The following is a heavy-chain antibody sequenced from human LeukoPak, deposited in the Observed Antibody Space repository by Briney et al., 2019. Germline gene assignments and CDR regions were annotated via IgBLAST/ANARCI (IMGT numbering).Heavy chain of an antibody. Sequence: SETLSLICTVSGGSIRSTTHYWGWIRQSPVKGLEWIGDIYYSGNAYYSPSFKSRATMSVDTSKNQFSLKLSSVTAAGTAVYYCASSLLLRFSEWVPGVMAVWGNGTTVTVSS. CDR1: GGSIRSTTHY. D-gene: IGHD3-3*01. V-gene: IGHV4-39*01. CDR3: ASSLLLRFSEWVPGVMAV. J-gene: IGHJ6*03. CDR2: IYYSGNA.